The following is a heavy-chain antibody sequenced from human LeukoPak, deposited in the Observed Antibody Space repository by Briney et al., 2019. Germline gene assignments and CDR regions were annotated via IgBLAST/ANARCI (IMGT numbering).Heavy chain of an antibody. CDR1: GGSFSGYY. J-gene: IGHJ4*02. Sequence: SETLSLTCAVYGGSFSGYYWSWIRQPPGKGLEWIGEIDHSGSTNYNPSLKSRVTISVDTSKNQFSLKLSSVTAADTAVYYCARETYYDFWSGQKGFDYWGQGTLVTVSS. V-gene: IGHV4-34*01. CDR2: IDHSGST. D-gene: IGHD3-3*01. CDR3: ARETYYDFWSGQKGFDY.